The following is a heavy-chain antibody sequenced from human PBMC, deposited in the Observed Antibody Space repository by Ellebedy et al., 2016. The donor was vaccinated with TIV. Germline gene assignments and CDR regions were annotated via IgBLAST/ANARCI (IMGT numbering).Heavy chain of an antibody. CDR2: IRYDGTNQ. Sequence: GESLKISCAASGFAFNKYGMHWVHQAPVKGLEWVTFIRYDGTNQYYTDSVKGRFISSRDNSNNTLYMQMNSLRVEDTAIYYCAKVLYSCNWSINHWGQGTLVTVSS. CDR3: AKVLYSCNWSINH. D-gene: IGHD1-1*01. J-gene: IGHJ5*02. CDR1: GFAFNKYG. V-gene: IGHV3-30*02.